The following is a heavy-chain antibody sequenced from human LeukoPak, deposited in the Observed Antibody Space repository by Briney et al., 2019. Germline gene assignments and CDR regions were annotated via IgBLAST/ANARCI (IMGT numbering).Heavy chain of an antibody. CDR1: GGSFSGFY. CDR3: ARDIVPAAGGGGNWFDP. D-gene: IGHD2-2*01. Sequence: SETLSLTCAVYGGSFSGFYWSWIRQPPGKGLEWIGEINHSGSTNYNPSLKSRVTISVDTSKNQFSLKLSSVTTADTAVYYCARDIVPAAGGGGNWFDPWGQGTLVTVSS. CDR2: INHSGST. V-gene: IGHV4-34*01. J-gene: IGHJ5*02.